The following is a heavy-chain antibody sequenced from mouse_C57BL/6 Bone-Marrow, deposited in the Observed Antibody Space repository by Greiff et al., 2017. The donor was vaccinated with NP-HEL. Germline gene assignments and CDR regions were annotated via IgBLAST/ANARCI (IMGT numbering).Heavy chain of an antibody. J-gene: IGHJ3*01. V-gene: IGHV1-87*01. Sequence: QVQLQQPGAELVKPGASVKLSCKASGYTFTSYWMHWVKQRPGQGLEWLGAIYPGNGDTSYNQKFKGKATLTADKSSSTAYMHLSSLTSEDSAVYYCARGSGSWVAYWGQGTLVTVSA. CDR2: IYPGNGDT. D-gene: IGHD3-2*02. CDR3: ARGSGSWVAY. CDR1: GYTFTSYW.